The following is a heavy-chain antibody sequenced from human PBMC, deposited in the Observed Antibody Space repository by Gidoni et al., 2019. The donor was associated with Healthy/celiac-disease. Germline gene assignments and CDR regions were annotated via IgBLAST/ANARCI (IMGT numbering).Heavy chain of an antibody. V-gene: IGHV3-21*01. CDR3: AREVALAGTGDY. D-gene: IGHD6-19*01. CDR2: ISSSSSYI. CDR1: GFTFSSYI. J-gene: IGHJ4*02. Sequence: EVQLVESGGDMVKPGGSLRLSCAASGFTFSSYIMNWVRQAPGKGLEWVSSISSSSSYIYYADSVKGRFTISRDNAKNSLYLQMNSLRAEDTAVYYCAREVALAGTGDYWGQGTLVTVSS.